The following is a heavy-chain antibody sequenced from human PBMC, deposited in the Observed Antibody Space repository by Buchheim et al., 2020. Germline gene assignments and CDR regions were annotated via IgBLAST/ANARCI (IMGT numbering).Heavy chain of an antibody. D-gene: IGHD3-10*01. CDR3: ARAGSVGSVDF. J-gene: IGHJ4*02. Sequence: EVQLVESGGGLGRPGGSLRLSCVASGFNFGTLWMSWVRQVPGKGLEWVANINQNGGEKYYVVSVEGRFTISRDNAKNSLYLQMSSLRVEDTAVYYCARAGSVGSVDFWGQGTL. CDR2: INQNGGEK. V-gene: IGHV3-7*01. CDR1: GFNFGTLW.